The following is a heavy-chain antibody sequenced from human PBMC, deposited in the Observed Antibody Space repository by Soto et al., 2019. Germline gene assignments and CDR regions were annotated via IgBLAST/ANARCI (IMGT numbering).Heavy chain of an antibody. D-gene: IGHD6-19*01. V-gene: IGHV4-61*01. Sequence: QVQLQESGPGLVKPSETLSLTCTASGGSVTSGSYYWSWIRQPPGKGLEWIGCIYNSGSTNYNPSLKSRVTISVDTSKNQISLKLSSVTAADTAVYYCARDQGIAVAVFDYWGQGTLVTVSS. CDR1: GGSVTSGSYY. CDR3: ARDQGIAVAVFDY. CDR2: IYNSGST. J-gene: IGHJ4*02.